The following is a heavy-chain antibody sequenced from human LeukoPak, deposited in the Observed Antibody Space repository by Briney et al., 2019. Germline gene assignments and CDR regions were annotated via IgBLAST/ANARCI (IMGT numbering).Heavy chain of an antibody. CDR3: ARVDIVATPYYYYYYYMDV. D-gene: IGHD5-12*01. CDR2: IKPNSGGT. Sequence: ASVKVSFKASGYTFTGYYMHWVRQAPGQGLEWMGLIKPNSGGTNYAQKFQGRVTMTRDTSIRTAYMELSRMRSDDTAVYYCARVDIVATPYYYYYYYMDVWGKGTTVTVSS. V-gene: IGHV1-2*02. J-gene: IGHJ6*03. CDR1: GYTFTGYY.